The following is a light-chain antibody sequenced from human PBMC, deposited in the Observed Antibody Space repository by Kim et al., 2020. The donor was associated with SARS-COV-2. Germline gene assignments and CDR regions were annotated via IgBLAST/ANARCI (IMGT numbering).Light chain of an antibody. J-gene: IGLJ3*02. Sequence: APGKTARITCGGNNIGGKSVHWYQQKPGQAPVLVIYYDSDRPSGIPERFSGSNSGNTATLTISRVEAGDEADYYCQVWDSSSDHPVFGGGTQLTV. V-gene: IGLV3-21*04. CDR3: QVWDSSSDHPV. CDR1: NIGGKS. CDR2: YDS.